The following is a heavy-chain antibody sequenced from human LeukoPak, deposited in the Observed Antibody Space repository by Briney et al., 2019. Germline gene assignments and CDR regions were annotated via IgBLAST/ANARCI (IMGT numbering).Heavy chain of an antibody. Sequence: SETLSLTCTVSGASISSSSYYWGWIRQHPGKGLEWIGYIYYSGSTYYNPSLKSRVTISVDTSKNQFSLKLSSVTAADTAVYYCARSPYTYYYDSSPPALDYWGQGTLVTVSS. J-gene: IGHJ4*02. CDR3: ARSPYTYYYDSSPPALDY. V-gene: IGHV4-31*03. D-gene: IGHD3-22*01. CDR1: GASISSSSYY. CDR2: IYYSGST.